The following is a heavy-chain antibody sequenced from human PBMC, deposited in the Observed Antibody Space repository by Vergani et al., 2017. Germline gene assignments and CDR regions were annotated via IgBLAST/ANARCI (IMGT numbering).Heavy chain of an antibody. CDR3: ARLTSGFGELLYSWFDP. D-gene: IGHD3-10*01. J-gene: IGHJ5*02. Sequence: EVQLVQSGAEVKKPGESLKISCKGSGYSFTSYWIGWVRQMPGKGLEWMGIIYPGDSDTRYSPSFQGQVTISADKSLSTAYLQWSSLKASDTAMYYCARLTSGFGELLYSWFDPWGQGTLVTVSS. V-gene: IGHV5-51*03. CDR2: IYPGDSDT. CDR1: GYSFTSYW.